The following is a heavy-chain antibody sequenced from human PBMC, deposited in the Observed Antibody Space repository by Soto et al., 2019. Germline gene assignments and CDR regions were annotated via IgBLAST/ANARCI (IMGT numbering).Heavy chain of an antibody. CDR2: IYYSGST. V-gene: IGHV4-39*01. J-gene: IGHJ5*02. CDR3: ASLFWVRGVIGRRAHWFDP. D-gene: IGHD3-10*01. CDR1: GGSISSSSYY. Sequence: PSETLSLTCTVSGGSISSSSYYWGWIRQPPGKGLEWIGSIYYSGSTYYNPSLKSRVTISVDTSKNQFSLKLSSVTAADTAVYYCASLFWVRGVIGRRAHWFDPWGQGTLVTVSS.